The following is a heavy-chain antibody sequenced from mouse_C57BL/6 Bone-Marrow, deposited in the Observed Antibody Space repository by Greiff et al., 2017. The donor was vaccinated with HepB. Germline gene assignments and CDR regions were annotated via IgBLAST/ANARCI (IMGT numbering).Heavy chain of an antibody. Sequence: VKLMESGPGLVQPSQSLSITCTVSGFSLTSYGVHWVRQSPGKGLEWLGVIWRGGSTDYNAAFMSRLSITKDNSKSQVFFKMNSLQADDTAIYYCAKNYGSSSWFAYWGQGTLVTVSA. J-gene: IGHJ3*01. CDR3: AKNYGSSSWFAY. CDR2: IWRGGST. D-gene: IGHD1-1*01. V-gene: IGHV2-5*01. CDR1: GFSLTSYG.